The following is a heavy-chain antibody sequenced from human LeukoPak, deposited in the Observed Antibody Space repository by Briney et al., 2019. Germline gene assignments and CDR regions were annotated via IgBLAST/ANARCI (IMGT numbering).Heavy chain of an antibody. V-gene: IGHV3-33*01. J-gene: IGHJ6*02. D-gene: IGHD2-15*01. CDR1: EFNFNIYD. CDR3: ARVPTPPYCSGGSCNGVLGDYYYGVDV. CDR2: IWYDGSNK. Sequence: QPGGSLRLSCAASEFNFNIYDMHWVRQAPGKGLEWVAVIWYDGSNKYYADSVKGRFTISRDNSKNTLYLQMNSLRAEDTAVYYCARVPTPPYCSGGSCNGVLGDYYYGVDVWGQGTTVAVSS.